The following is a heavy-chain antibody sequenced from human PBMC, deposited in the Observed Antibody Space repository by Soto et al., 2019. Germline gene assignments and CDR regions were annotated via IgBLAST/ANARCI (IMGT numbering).Heavy chain of an antibody. Sequence: QLQLVQSGAEVERPGASVRVSCKAYGYAFSKYGISWIRQAPGQGLEWMGWIRPDNGDTNYAQKFQCRVTMTTDTTSNTAYMELRSLRSDDTAVYYCATSFDSGFDPWGQGTLVSVSS. CDR1: GYAFSKYG. J-gene: IGHJ5*02. CDR2: IRPDNGDT. V-gene: IGHV1-18*04. CDR3: ATSFDSGFDP. D-gene: IGHD3-10*01.